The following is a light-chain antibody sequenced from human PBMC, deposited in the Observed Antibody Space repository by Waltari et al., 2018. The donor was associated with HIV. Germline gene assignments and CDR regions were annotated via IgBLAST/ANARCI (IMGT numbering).Light chain of an antibody. Sequence: QLVLTRSPSASASLGASVKLTCTLSSGHSSYAIAWHQQQPEKGPRYLMKFNSDGSHSKGDGIPDRFSGSSSGAERYLTISSLQSEDEADYYCQTWGTLNLVFGGGTKLTVL. V-gene: IGLV4-69*01. CDR1: SGHSSYA. J-gene: IGLJ3*02. CDR3: QTWGTLNLV. CDR2: FNSDGSH.